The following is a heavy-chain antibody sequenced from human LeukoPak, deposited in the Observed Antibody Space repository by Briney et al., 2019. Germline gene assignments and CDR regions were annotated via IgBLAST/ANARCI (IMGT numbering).Heavy chain of an antibody. D-gene: IGHD2-2*01. CDR3: ARLVGYCSSTSCPPGGEYYYYGMDV. CDR2: IYPGDSDT. J-gene: IGHJ6*02. Sequence: GESLKISCKGSGYSFTSYWLGWVRQMPGKGLEWMGIIYPGDSDTRYSPSFQGQVTISADKSISTAYLQWSSLKASNTAMYYCARLVGYCSSTSCPPGGEYYYYGMDVWGQGTTVTVSS. CDR1: GYSFTSYW. V-gene: IGHV5-51*01.